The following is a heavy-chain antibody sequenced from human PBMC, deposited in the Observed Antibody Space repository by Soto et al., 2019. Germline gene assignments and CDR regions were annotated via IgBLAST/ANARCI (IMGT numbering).Heavy chain of an antibody. D-gene: IGHD2-8*01. CDR1: GFTFSDSW. J-gene: IGHJ5*02. Sequence: PEGSLRLSCVASGFTFSDSWMNWVRQAPGEGLEWVANIKQDGSDQYYLDSVKGRFTISRDNAKNSLFLQMNSLRAEDTAVYYCTRWNGGHGAATALDLWGQGTLVTVSS. CDR3: TRWNGGHGAATALDL. V-gene: IGHV3-7*05. CDR2: IKQDGSDQ.